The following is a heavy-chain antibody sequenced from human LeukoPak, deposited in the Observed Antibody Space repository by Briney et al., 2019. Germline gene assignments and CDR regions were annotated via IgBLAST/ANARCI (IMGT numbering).Heavy chain of an antibody. J-gene: IGHJ2*01. V-gene: IGHV1-8*01. CDR1: GYTFTSYD. CDR2: MNPNSGNT. CDR3: ARGVGWNDYGDFNWYFDL. D-gene: IGHD4-17*01. Sequence: GASVKVSCKASGYTFTSYDINWVRQATGQGLEWMGWMNPNSGNTGYAQKFQGRVTMTRNTSISTAYMELSSLRSEDTAVYYCARGVGWNDYGDFNWYFDLWGRGTLVTVSS.